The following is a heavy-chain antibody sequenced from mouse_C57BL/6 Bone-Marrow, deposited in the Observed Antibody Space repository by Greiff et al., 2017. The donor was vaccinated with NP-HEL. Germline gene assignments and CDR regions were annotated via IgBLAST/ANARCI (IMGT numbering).Heavy chain of an antibody. D-gene: IGHD1-1*01. CDR1: GYTFTSYW. J-gene: IGHJ2*01. CDR3: ARWSYFYFDY. Sequence: QVQLKESGAELVKPGASVKLSCKASGYTFTSYWMPWVKQRPGQGLEWIGMIHPNSGSTNYNEKFKSKATLTVDKSSSTAYMQLSSLTSEDSAVYYCARWSYFYFDYWGQGTTLTVSS. CDR2: IHPNSGST. V-gene: IGHV1-64*01.